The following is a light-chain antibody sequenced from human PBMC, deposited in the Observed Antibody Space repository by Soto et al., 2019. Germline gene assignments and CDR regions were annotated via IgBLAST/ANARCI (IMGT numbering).Light chain of an antibody. CDR2: AAS. CDR1: QSISSW. V-gene: IGKV1-12*01. J-gene: IGKJ5*01. Sequence: EIQMTQTPSTLSASVGDRVTITCRASQSISSWLAWYQQKPGKAPKLLIYAASSLQSGVPSRFSGSGSGTDFTLTISGLQPEDFATYYCQQANSFLAITFGQRTRLEI. CDR3: QQANSFLAIT.